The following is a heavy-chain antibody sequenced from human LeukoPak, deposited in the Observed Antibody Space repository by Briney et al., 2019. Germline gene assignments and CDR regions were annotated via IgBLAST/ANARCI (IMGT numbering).Heavy chain of an antibody. J-gene: IGHJ6*03. D-gene: IGHD3-9*01. CDR1: GFTFSSYA. CDR2: ISGSGGST. Sequence: GGSLRLSCAASGFTFSSYAMSWVRQAPGKGLEWVSVISGSGGSTYYADSVKGRFTISRDNSKNTLYLQMNSLRAEDTAVYYCAKVSDILTGYYEKWYYYMDVWGKGTTVTVSS. V-gene: IGHV3-23*01. CDR3: AKVSDILTGYYEKWYYYMDV.